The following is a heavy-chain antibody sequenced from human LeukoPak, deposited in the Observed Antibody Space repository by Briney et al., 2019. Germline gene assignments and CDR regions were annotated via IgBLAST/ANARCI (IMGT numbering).Heavy chain of an antibody. V-gene: IGHV4-39*01. Sequence: SETLSLTCTVYGGSISSSSYYWGWIRQPPGKGLEWIGRIYYNGSTYYNPSLKSRVTISVDTSKNQFSMKLSSVTAADTAVYYCARRLYSSDFDYWGQGTLVTVSS. CDR1: GGSISSSSYY. D-gene: IGHD6-25*01. CDR3: ARRLYSSDFDY. J-gene: IGHJ4*02. CDR2: IYYNGST.